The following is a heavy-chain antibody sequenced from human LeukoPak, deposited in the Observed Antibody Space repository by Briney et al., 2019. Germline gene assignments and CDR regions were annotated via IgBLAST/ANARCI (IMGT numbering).Heavy chain of an antibody. J-gene: IGHJ6*03. CDR3: ARVVGSSFCYYYYYMDV. Sequence: AGGSLRLSCAASGFTFSSYWMSWVRQAPGKGLEWVANIKQDGSEKYYVDSVKGRFTISRDNAKNSLYLQMNSLRAEDTAVYYCARVVGSSFCYYYYYMDVWGKETTVTVSS. CDR1: GFTFSSYW. D-gene: IGHD6-6*01. CDR2: IKQDGSEK. V-gene: IGHV3-7*01.